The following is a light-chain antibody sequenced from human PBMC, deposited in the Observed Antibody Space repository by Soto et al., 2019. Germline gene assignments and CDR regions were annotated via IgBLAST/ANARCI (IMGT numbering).Light chain of an antibody. CDR2: GAV. CDR3: QQYNAWPRT. V-gene: IGKV3-15*01. Sequence: EIVMTQSPVTLSVSPGERATLSCRASQNVGGDLAWYQQNPGQAPRLLIYGAVTRAAGVAARFSGGGSGTEFTLTVDSLQSEDLAIYYCQQYNAWPRTFGQGTKLEI. J-gene: IGKJ2*01. CDR1: QNVGGD.